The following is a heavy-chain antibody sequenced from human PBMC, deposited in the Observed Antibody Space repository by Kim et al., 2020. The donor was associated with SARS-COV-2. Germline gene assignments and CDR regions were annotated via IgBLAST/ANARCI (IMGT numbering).Heavy chain of an antibody. D-gene: IGHD1-26*01. J-gene: IGHJ5*02. CDR2: IYYSGST. CDR1: GGSISSSSYY. CDR3: AKSGSYFWFDP. V-gene: IGHV4-39*01. Sequence: SETLSLTCTVSGGSISSSSYYWGWIRQPPGKGLEWIGSIYYSGSTYYNPSLKSRVTISVDTSKNQFSLKLSSVTAADTAVYYCAKSGSYFWFDPWGQGTLVTVSS.